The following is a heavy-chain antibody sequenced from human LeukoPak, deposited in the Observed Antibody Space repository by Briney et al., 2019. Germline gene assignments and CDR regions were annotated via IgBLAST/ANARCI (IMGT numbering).Heavy chain of an antibody. CDR2: IWDDGTTK. Sequence: GGSLRLSCAASGFTFTNYAMSWVRQAPGKGLEWVTIIWDDGTTKYYADSVQGRFTISRDNSKSTLYLQMNSLRAEDTAVYYCARESTTVAGTIDYWGQGTLVTVSS. V-gene: IGHV3-33*08. CDR3: ARESTTVAGTIDY. CDR1: GFTFTNYA. D-gene: IGHD6-19*01. J-gene: IGHJ4*02.